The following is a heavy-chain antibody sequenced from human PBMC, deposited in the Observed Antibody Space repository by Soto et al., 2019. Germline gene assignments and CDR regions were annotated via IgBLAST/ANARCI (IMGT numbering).Heavy chain of an antibody. D-gene: IGHD5-12*01. Sequence: SETLSLTCTVSGGSISSSSYYWGWIRQPPGKGLEWIGSIYYSGSTYYNPSLKSRVTISVDTSKNQFSLKLSSVTAADTAVYYFARYLIQIVATTSFDSWGQGTLVTVSS. J-gene: IGHJ4*02. CDR1: GGSISSSSYY. CDR3: ARYLIQIVATTSFDS. V-gene: IGHV4-39*01. CDR2: IYYSGST.